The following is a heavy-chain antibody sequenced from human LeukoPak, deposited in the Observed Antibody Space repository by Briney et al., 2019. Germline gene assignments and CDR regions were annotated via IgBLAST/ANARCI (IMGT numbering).Heavy chain of an antibody. CDR2: ISYDGSNK. CDR1: GFTFSICA. V-gene: IGHV3-30*04. D-gene: IGHD3-16*01. CDR3: ARNPFSRFDAFDI. Sequence: GGSLRLSCAASGFTFSICAMHGVRRAPGKGLEWVAVISYDGSNKYYADSVKDRFTISRDNSKNTLYLQMNSLRAEDTAVYYCARNPFSRFDAFDIWGQGTMVTVSS. J-gene: IGHJ3*02.